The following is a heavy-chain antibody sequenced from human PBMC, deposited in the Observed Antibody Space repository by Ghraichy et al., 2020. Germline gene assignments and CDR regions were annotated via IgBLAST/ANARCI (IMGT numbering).Heavy chain of an antibody. D-gene: IGHD5-18*01. Sequence: GGSLRLSCAASGFTFSSYAMSWVRQAPGKGLEWVSAISGSGGSTYYADSVKGRFTISRDNSKNTLYLQMNSLRAEDTAVYYCAKDGGTAMAIYYYYGMDVWGQGTTVTVSS. CDR2: ISGSGGST. V-gene: IGHV3-23*01. CDR3: AKDGGTAMAIYYYYGMDV. CDR1: GFTFSSYA. J-gene: IGHJ6*02.